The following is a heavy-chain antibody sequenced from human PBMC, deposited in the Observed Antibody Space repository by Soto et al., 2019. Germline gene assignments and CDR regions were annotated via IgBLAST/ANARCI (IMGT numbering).Heavy chain of an antibody. D-gene: IGHD6-13*01. CDR3: AREMGYSSSWYSAYYYGMDV. CDR1: GYTFTSYG. CDR2: ISAYNDNT. Sequence: ASVNVSCKASGYTFTSYGISWVRQAPGQGLEWMGWISAYNDNTNYAQKLQGRVTMTTDTSTSTAYMELRSLRSDDTAVYYCAREMGYSSSWYSAYYYGMDVWGQGTTVTVSS. J-gene: IGHJ6*02. V-gene: IGHV1-18*01.